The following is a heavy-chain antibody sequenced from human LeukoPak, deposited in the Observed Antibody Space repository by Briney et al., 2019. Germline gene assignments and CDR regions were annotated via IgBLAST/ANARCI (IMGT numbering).Heavy chain of an antibody. J-gene: IGHJ4*02. CDR2: ITSRSSYI. V-gene: IGHV3-21*01. Sequence: PGGSLRLSCAASVVTFSVYNRNCGPQAPGRGGWWGSSITSRSSYISYADSVKGRFTISRDKDKNSLYLKMSSLRAEDTAVYYCAREPTVTTFGYWGQGTLVTVSS. CDR1: VVTFSVYN. CDR3: AREPTVTTFGY. D-gene: IGHD4-17*01.